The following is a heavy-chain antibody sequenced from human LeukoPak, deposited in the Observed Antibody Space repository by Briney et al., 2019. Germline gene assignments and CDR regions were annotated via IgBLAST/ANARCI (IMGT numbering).Heavy chain of an antibody. Sequence: SETLSLTCTVSGGSISSYYWSWIRQPPGKGLEWIGYIYYSGSTNYNPSLKSRVTISVDTSKNQFSLKLSSVTAADTAVYYCAREDTYGPMGYWGQGTLVTVSS. V-gene: IGHV4-59*01. CDR2: IYYSGST. CDR3: AREDTYGPMGY. CDR1: GGSISSYY. D-gene: IGHD4/OR15-4a*01. J-gene: IGHJ4*02.